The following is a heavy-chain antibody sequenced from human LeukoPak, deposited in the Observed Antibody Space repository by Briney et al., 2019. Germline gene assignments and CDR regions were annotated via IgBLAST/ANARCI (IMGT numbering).Heavy chain of an antibody. Sequence: GGSLRLSCAASGFTFISSWMTWVRQAPGKGLEWVGRIRSTPDGGATDYAAPVKGRFTISRDDSKNTSYLQMSSLRTEDTAVYYCATDLHFGYCTATSCANYWGQGTLVTVSS. V-gene: IGHV3-15*01. CDR2: IRSTPDGGAT. CDR1: GFTFISSW. D-gene: IGHD2-2*03. J-gene: IGHJ4*02. CDR3: ATDLHFGYCTATSCANY.